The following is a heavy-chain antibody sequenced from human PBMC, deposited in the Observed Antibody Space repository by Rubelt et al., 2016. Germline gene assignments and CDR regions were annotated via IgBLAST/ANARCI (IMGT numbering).Heavy chain of an antibody. V-gene: IGHV1-69*06. D-gene: IGHD2-2*02. CDR2: IIPIFGTA. J-gene: IGHJ6*02. Sequence: QVQLVQSGAEVKKPGSSVKVSCKASGGTFSSYAISWVRQAPGQGLEWMGGIIPIFGTANYAQKFQGRVTITADKSTSTAYMELSSLRSEETAVYYFASPCSSTSCYSGGDYYYYGMDVWGQGTTVTVSS. CDR3: ASPCSSTSCYSGGDYYYYGMDV. CDR1: GGTFSSYA.